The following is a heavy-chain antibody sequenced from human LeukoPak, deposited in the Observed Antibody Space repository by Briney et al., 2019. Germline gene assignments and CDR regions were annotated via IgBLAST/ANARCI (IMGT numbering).Heavy chain of an antibody. V-gene: IGHV4-61*02. D-gene: IGHD6-19*01. J-gene: IGHJ5*02. CDR3: ARTSSGGYNWFDP. Sequence: SQTLSLTCTVSGGSISSGSYYWSWIRQPAGKGLEWIGRIYTSGSTNYNPSLKSRVTISVDTSKNQFSQKLSSVTAADTAVYYCARTSSGGYNWFDPWGQGTLVTVSS. CDR2: IYTSGST. CDR1: GGSISSGSYY.